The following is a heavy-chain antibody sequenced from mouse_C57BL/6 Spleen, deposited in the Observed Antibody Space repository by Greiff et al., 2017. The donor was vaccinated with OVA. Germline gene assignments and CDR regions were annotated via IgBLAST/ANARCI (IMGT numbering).Heavy chain of an antibody. V-gene: IGHV1-42*01. D-gene: IGHD2-1*01. CDR3: ARDGNYVDYYAMDY. Sequence: DVQLQESGPELVKPGASVKISCKASGYSFTGYYMNWVKQSPEKSLEWIGEINPSTGGTTYNQKFKAKATLTVDKSSSTAYMQLKSLTSEDSAVYYCARDGNYVDYYAMDYWGQGTSVTVSS. CDR2: INPSTGGT. CDR1: GYSFTGYY. J-gene: IGHJ4*01.